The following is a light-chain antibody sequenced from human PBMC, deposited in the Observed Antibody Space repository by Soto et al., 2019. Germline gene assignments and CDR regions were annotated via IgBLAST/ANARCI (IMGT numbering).Light chain of an antibody. CDR1: HSVGTR. CDR3: QHYQSGHPIT. Sequence: ILLTQSPDTLSLSPGERATLSCSAAHSVGTRLAWYQHKTGQAPRLLISGASSRATGIPDRFTGSGSETSFTLTISRLEPEDFALYYCQHYQSGHPITFGQGTRLEI. J-gene: IGKJ5*01. V-gene: IGKV3-20*01. CDR2: GAS.